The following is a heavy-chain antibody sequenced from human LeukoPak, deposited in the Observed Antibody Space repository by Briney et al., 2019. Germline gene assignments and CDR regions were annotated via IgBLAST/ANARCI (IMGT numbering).Heavy chain of an antibody. Sequence: PGGSLRLSCAASGFTFSSYWMSWVRQAPGKGLEWVANIKQDGSEKSYVDSVKGRFTISRDNAKNSLYLQMNSLRAEDTAVYYCARDVLAYYYDSSGYYAFDIWGQGTMVTVSS. CDR1: GFTFSSYW. CDR2: IKQDGSEK. J-gene: IGHJ3*02. D-gene: IGHD3-22*01. CDR3: ARDVLAYYYDSSGYYAFDI. V-gene: IGHV3-7*04.